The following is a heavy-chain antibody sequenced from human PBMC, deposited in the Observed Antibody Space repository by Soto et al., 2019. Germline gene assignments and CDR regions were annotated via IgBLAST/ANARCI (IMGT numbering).Heavy chain of an antibody. Sequence: ASVKVSCKASGYTFTSYDINWVRQATGQGLEWMGWMNPNSGNTGYAQKFQGRVTMTRNTSISTAYMELSSLRSEDTAVYYCASVSSCWYIGYYYFQAVCGKRTSVIGSS. D-gene: IGHD6-19*01. V-gene: IGHV1-8*01. CDR1: GYTFTSYD. CDR2: MNPNSGNT. J-gene: IGHJ6*03. CDR3: ASVSSCWYIGYYYFQAV.